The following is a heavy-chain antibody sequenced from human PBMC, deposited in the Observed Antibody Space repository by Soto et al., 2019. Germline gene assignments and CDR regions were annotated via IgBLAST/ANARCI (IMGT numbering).Heavy chain of an antibody. CDR1: GYTFTTYS. D-gene: IGHD1-26*01. J-gene: IGHJ6*02. Sequence: GASVKVSCTASGYTFTTYSMHWVRKAPGHRLEWMGWSNAGNRHPQYSQDFQGRVTITRDTAASTAYMELSSLRSEDMAVYYCARDVGSGMDVWGQGTTVTVSS. CDR3: ARDVGSGMDV. CDR2: SNAGNRHP. V-gene: IGHV1-3*02.